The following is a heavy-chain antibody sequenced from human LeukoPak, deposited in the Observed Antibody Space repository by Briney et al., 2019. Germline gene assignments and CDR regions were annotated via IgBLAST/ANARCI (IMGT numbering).Heavy chain of an antibody. J-gene: IGHJ3*02. V-gene: IGHV4-59*08. Sequence: SETLSLTCTVAAASISGWYCSWSRQPPGKGREWIGFIYYSGTTSYNPSLKSRVTIAIDTSSNQFSLRGRSVTAADTPVYYCAXXVMRXXXXGSSYTHAXDTWGHGTRVTVSS. D-gene: IGHD1-26*01. CDR3: AXXVMRXXXXGSSYTHAXDT. CDR1: AASISGWY. CDR2: IYYSGTT.